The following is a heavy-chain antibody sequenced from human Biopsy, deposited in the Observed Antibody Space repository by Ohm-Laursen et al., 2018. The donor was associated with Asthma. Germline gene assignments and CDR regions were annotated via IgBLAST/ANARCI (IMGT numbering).Heavy chain of an antibody. D-gene: IGHD6-6*01. V-gene: IGHV3-33*01. CDR2: IWYDGRKK. J-gene: IGHJ6*02. CDR3: ARKIAARGGMGV. CDR1: GITFSTYG. Sequence: SLRLSCTASGITFSTYGMHWVRQAPGKGLEWVSFIWYDGRKKTYADSVKGRFTISRDNSKNTLYLQMNSLRAEDTAVYYCARKIAARGGMGVWGQGATVTVSS.